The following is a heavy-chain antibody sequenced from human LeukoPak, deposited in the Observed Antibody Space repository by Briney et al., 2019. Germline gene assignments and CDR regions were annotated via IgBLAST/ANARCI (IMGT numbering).Heavy chain of an antibody. D-gene: IGHD3-22*01. CDR2: ISGSGGST. CDR1: GFTFSSYA. CDR3: AKPREYYYDSSGNGYYFDY. V-gene: IGHV3-23*01. J-gene: IGHJ4*02. Sequence: PGGSLRLSCAASGFTFSSYAMSWVRQAPGKGLEWVSAISGSGGSTYYADSVKGRFTISRDNSKNTLYLQMNSLRAEDTAVYYCAKPREYYYDSSGNGYYFDYWGQGTLVTVSS.